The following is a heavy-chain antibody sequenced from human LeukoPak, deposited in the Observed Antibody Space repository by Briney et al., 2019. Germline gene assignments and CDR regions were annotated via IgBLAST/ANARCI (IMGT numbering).Heavy chain of an antibody. D-gene: IGHD2-15*01. V-gene: IGHV3-15*05. CDR1: GLTYRNAW. CDR3: TTGGPHISGHPLDY. Sequence: GGSLRLSCVASGLTYRNAWMTWVRQAPPKGLEWVGRGKSNPDGGTTDLAAPVKGIFFISRDDSKSPLSLQMNSLKIEDTAVYYCTTGGPHISGHPLDYWGQGIPVTVSS. J-gene: IGHJ4*02. CDR2: GKSNPDGGTT.